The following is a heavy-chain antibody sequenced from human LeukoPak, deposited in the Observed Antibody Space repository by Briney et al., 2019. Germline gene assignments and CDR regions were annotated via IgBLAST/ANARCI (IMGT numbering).Heavy chain of an antibody. V-gene: IGHV3-66*01. CDR3: ARELLEWYFDY. Sequence: GGSLRLSCAASGLTVSSTYMSWVRQTPGNGLEWLSVIYSAASTYYPDSVKGRFTISRANSKNTLYLQMNSLIAEDTAVYYCARELLEWYFDYWGQGTLVTGSS. J-gene: IGHJ4*02. CDR1: GLTVSSTY. CDR2: IYSAAST. D-gene: IGHD3-3*01.